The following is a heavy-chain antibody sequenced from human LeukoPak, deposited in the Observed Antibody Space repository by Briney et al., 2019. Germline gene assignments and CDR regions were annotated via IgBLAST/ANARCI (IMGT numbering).Heavy chain of an antibody. V-gene: IGHV1-2*02. D-gene: IGHD3-9*01. Sequence: ASVTVSCKASGYTFTGYYMHWVRQAPGQGLEWMGWINPNSGGTNYAQKFQGRVTMTRDTSISTAYMELSRLRSDDTAVYYCARGYYDILTGYHRRDAFDIWGQGTMVTVSS. CDR1: GYTFTGYY. CDR2: INPNSGGT. J-gene: IGHJ3*02. CDR3: ARGYYDILTGYHRRDAFDI.